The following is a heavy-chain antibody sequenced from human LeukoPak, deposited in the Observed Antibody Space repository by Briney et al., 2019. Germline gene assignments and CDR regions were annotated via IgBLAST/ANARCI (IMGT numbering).Heavy chain of an antibody. D-gene: IGHD4-23*01. J-gene: IGHJ4*02. CDR1: GYSFTSYW. Sequence: GESLKISCQGFGYSFTSYWIGWVRQMPGKGLEWMGVIYPGDSDTRYSPSFQGQVTISADKSINTAYLQWSSLKASDTAMYYCASRGATVVSPWGYWGQGTLVTVSS. CDR3: ASRGATVVSPWGY. V-gene: IGHV5-51*01. CDR2: IYPGDSDT.